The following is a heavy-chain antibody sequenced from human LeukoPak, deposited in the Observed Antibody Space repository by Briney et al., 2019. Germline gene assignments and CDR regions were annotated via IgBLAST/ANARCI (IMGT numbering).Heavy chain of an antibody. D-gene: IGHD6-13*01. J-gene: IGHJ4*02. V-gene: IGHV4-59*08. Sequence: PSETLSLTCTVSGGSISSYYWSWIRQPPGQGLEWIGYIYDSGSTSYNPSLKSRVTISVGTSKNQFSLKLSSVTAAATAVYYCATLAAAGLSDYWGQGTLVTVSS. CDR2: IYDSGST. CDR1: GGSISSYY. CDR3: ATLAAAGLSDY.